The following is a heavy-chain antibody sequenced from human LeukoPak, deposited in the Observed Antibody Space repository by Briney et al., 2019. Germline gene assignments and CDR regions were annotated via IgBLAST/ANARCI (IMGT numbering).Heavy chain of an antibody. CDR1: GGSISSYY. CDR2: IYTSGST. D-gene: IGHD6-19*01. J-gene: IGHJ2*01. CDR3: ARCRAVAGINYWYFDL. Sequence: PSETLSLTCTVSGGSISSYYWSWIRQPAGKGLEWIGRIYTSGSTNYNPSLKSRVTISVDTSKNQFSLKLSSVTAADTAVYYCARCRAVAGINYWYFDLWGRGTLVTVS. V-gene: IGHV4-4*07.